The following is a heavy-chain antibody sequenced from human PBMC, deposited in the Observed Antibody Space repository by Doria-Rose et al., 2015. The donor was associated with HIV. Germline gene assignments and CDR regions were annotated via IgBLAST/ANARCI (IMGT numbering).Heavy chain of an antibody. CDR1: GVSLSSPGMG. CDR3: ARIKSSRWYHKYYFDF. Sequence: QESGPVLVKPTETLTLTCTVSGVSLSSPGMGVSWIRQPPVEALEWLANIFSDDERSYKTSLKSRLTISRGTSKSQLVLTMTDMDPVDTATYYCARIKSSRWYHKYYFDFWGQGTLVIVSA. V-gene: IGHV2-26*01. CDR2: IFSDDER. D-gene: IGHD6-13*01. J-gene: IGHJ4*02.